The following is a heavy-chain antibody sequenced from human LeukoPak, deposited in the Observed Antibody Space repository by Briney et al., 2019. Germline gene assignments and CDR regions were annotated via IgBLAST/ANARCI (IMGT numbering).Heavy chain of an antibody. Sequence: SSETLSLTCTVSGGSIGSYYWSWIRQPPGKGLEWIGYIYYSGSTNYNPSLKSRVTISVDTSKNQFSLKLSSVTAADTAVYYCARVYGDYGPWYFDYWGQGTLVTVSS. J-gene: IGHJ4*02. CDR3: ARVYGDYGPWYFDY. V-gene: IGHV4-59*01. CDR2: IYYSGST. D-gene: IGHD4-17*01. CDR1: GGSIGSYY.